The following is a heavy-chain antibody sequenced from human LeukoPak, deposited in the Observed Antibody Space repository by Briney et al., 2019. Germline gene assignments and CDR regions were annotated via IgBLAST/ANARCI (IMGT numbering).Heavy chain of an antibody. D-gene: IGHD5-12*01. J-gene: IGHJ3*02. Sequence: PSETLSLTCAVSGYSISSSSYYWGWIRQPPGKGLEWIGSIYYSGSTYYNPSLKSRVTISVDTSKNQFSLKLSSVTAADTAVYCCASLVGDIVATISDDAFDIWGQGTMVTVSS. CDR1: GYSISSSSYY. CDR3: ASLVGDIVATISDDAFDI. CDR2: IYYSGST. V-gene: IGHV4-39*01.